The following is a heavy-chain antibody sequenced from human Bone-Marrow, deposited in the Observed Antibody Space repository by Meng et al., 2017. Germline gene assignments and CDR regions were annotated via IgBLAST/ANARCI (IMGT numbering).Heavy chain of an antibody. V-gene: IGHV7-4-1*02. CDR3: ARDARGLLKDY. D-gene: IGHD2/OR15-2a*01. CDR1: GYTFTSYA. CDR2: INTNTGNP. Sequence: QVKLVRCGYELKKPWATVRVSCNAPGYTFTSYAMNWVRQAPGQGLEWMGWINTNTGNPTYAQGFTGRFVFSLDTSVSTAYLQISSLKAEDTAVYYCARDARGLLKDYWGQGTLVTVSS. J-gene: IGHJ4*02.